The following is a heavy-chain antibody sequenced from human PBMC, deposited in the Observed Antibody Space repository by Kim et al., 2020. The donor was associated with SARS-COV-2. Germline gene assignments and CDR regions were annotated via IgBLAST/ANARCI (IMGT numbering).Heavy chain of an antibody. D-gene: IGHD3-10*01. J-gene: IGHJ6*02. Sequence: GGSLRLSCAASGFTFRSYSMNWVRQAPGKGLEWVSYISSSSSTIYYADSVKGRFTISRDNAKNSLYLQMNSLRAEDTAVYYCARATYGGYYYYGMDVWGQRTTVTVSS. CDR3: ARATYGGYYYYGMDV. CDR1: GFTFRSYS. V-gene: IGHV3-48*04. CDR2: ISSSSSTI.